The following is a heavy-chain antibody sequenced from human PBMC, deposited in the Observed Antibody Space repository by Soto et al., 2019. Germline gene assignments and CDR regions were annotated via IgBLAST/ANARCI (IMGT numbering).Heavy chain of an antibody. D-gene: IGHD3-9*01. Sequence: QVQLQESGPGLVKPSETLSLTCTVSGGSISSYYWSWIRQPPGKGLEWIGDIYYSGSTNYNPSLKSRVTISVDTSKNQFSLKLSSVTAADTAVYYCARSIPFYDILTGYYPNWFDPWGQGTLVTVSS. V-gene: IGHV4-59*08. J-gene: IGHJ5*02. CDR3: ARSIPFYDILTGYYPNWFDP. CDR2: IYYSGST. CDR1: GGSISSYY.